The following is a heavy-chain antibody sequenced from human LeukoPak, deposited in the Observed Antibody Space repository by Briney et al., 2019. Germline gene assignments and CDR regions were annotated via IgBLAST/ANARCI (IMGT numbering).Heavy chain of an antibody. CDR2: INPDGSEK. D-gene: IGHD2-15*01. CDR1: GITFRNYW. CDR3: AGGAGWSIDY. Sequence: AGGSLRLSCVASGITFRNYWTSWVRQAPGKGLEWVANINPDGSEKNYAQSVKGRFTISRDNAKNSLYLQMNSLRAEDTAVYYCAGGAGWSIDYWGQGTLVTVSS. V-gene: IGHV3-7*01. J-gene: IGHJ4*02.